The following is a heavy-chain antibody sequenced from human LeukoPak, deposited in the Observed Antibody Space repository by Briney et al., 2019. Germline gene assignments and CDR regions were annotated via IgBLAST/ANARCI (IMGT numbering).Heavy chain of an antibody. CDR1: GGSFSGYY. Sequence: SETLSLTCAVYGGSFSGYYWSWIRQPPGKGLEWIGEINHSGSTNYNPSLKSRVTISVDTSKNQFSLKLSSVTAADTAVYYCARGSLRWLQSWGQGTLVTVSS. J-gene: IGHJ5*02. V-gene: IGHV4-34*01. D-gene: IGHD5-24*01. CDR3: ARGSLRWLQS. CDR2: INHSGST.